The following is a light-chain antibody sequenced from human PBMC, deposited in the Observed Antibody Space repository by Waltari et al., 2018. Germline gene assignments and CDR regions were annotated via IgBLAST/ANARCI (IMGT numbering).Light chain of an antibody. V-gene: IGLV2-23*01. J-gene: IGLJ3*02. CDR2: EGS. CDR3: CSYAGSSTWV. Sequence: QSALTQPASVSGSPGQSITISCTGTSSDVGSYNLVSWYQQPPGKAPKLMIYEGSKRASGVSNRVSGSKSGNTASLTISGLQAEDEADYYCCSYAGSSTWVFGGGTKLTVL. CDR1: SSDVGSYNL.